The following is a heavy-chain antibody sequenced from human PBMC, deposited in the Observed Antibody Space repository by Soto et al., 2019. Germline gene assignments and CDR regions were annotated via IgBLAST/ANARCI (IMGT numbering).Heavy chain of an antibody. J-gene: IGHJ4*02. Sequence: QVQLVQSAPELTKPGASVKVSCRVSGHISGHYGISWVRLRAGQGLEWMGWISAHRGHTNYAHKFRGRVTMTTDPSTATVAMALTNLLSDDTAVYFCARDGDQRDQRFCDDWGQGTLVTVSS. CDR1: GHISGHYG. CDR3: ARDGDQRDQRFCDD. V-gene: IGHV1-18*01. CDR2: ISAHRGHT. D-gene: IGHD7-27*01.